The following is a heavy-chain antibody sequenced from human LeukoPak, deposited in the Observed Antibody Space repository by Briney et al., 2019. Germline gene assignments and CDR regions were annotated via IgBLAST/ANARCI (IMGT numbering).Heavy chain of an antibody. CDR1: GFTFAAYT. CDR2: ISASTKFI. J-gene: IGHJ4*02. Sequence: GEPLRLSCAASGFTFAAYTMTWVRQAPGKGLEWVSSISASTKFIFYADSVKGRFTISRDNAGNSLYLQMNSLRAEDTAVYYCAKDLRPDGINDFDHWGQGTLVTVSS. D-gene: IGHD1-1*01. CDR3: AKDLRPDGINDFDH. V-gene: IGHV3-21*04.